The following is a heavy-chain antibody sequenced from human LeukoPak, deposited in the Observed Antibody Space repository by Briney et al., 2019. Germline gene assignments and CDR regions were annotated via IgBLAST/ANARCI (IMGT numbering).Heavy chain of an antibody. CDR3: AKRRDYGGRFDY. CDR2: IRYDGSNK. V-gene: IGHV3-30*02. Sequence: AGGSLRLSCAASGFTFSSYGMHWVRQAPGKGLEWVAFIRYDGSNKYYADSVKGRFTISRDNSKNTLYLQMNSLRAEDTAVYYCAKRRDYGGRFDYWGQGTLVTVSS. D-gene: IGHD4-23*01. J-gene: IGHJ4*02. CDR1: GFTFSSYG.